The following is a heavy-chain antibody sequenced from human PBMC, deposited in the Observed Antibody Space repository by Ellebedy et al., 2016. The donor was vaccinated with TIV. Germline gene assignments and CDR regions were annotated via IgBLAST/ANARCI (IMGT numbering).Heavy chain of an antibody. CDR3: VRDVIIVPARWFDP. V-gene: IGHV1-46*01. D-gene: IGHD2-2*01. CDR2: INPRGGDT. CDR1: GYTFTHYN. J-gene: IGHJ5*02. Sequence: AASVKVSCQTSGYTFTHYNMQWVRQPPGHGLEWMGIINPRGGDTIYAQKFQVRVTMTRDTSTRTVYMELSSLRSEDTALYYCVRDVIIVPARWFDPWGQGTLVTVSS.